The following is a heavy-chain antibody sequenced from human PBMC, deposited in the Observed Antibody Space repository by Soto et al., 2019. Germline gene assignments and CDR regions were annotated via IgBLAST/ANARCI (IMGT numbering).Heavy chain of an antibody. J-gene: IGHJ6*02. CDR3: ARVAPTGNRWRIYYYYGMDV. Sequence: PGGSLRLSCAASGFTFSSYWMHWVRQAPGKGLVWVSRINSDGSSTSYADSVKGRFTISRDNAKNTLYLQMNSLRAEDTAVYYCARVAPTGNRWRIYYYYGMDVWGQGTTVTVSS. CDR1: GFTFSSYW. CDR2: INSDGSST. V-gene: IGHV3-74*01.